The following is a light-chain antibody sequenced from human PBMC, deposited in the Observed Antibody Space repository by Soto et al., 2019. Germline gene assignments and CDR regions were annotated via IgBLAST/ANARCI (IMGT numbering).Light chain of an antibody. V-gene: IGKV1-39*01. CDR3: HQSYTAPWT. CDR1: QNIGNF. CDR2: AAS. J-gene: IGKJ1*01. Sequence: DIQMTQSPSSLSASVGDRVTITSRASQNIGNFLSWFQQRPGEAPRPLIYAASSLQSGVPSRFIGRGSGTYVPRTISGLQPEEFATYYCHQSYTAPWTFGPGTRVHIK.